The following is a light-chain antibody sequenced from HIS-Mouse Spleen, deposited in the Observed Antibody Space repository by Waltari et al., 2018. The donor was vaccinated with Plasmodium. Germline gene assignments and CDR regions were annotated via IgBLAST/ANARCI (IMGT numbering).Light chain of an antibody. CDR3: QQSYSTPFT. CDR2: AAS. CDR1: QSISSD. J-gene: IGKJ3*01. Sequence: DIQMTQSPSSLSASVGDRVTITCRASQSISSDSKWYQQKPGKAPKLLIYAASSLQSGVPSRFSGSGSGTDFTLTISSLQPEDFATYYCQQSYSTPFTFGPGTKVDIK. V-gene: IGKV1-39*01.